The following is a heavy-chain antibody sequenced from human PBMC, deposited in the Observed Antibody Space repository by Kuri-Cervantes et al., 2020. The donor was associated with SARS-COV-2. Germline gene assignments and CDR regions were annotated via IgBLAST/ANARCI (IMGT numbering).Heavy chain of an antibody. V-gene: IGHV3-64*01. Sequence: GGSLRLSCAASGFTFSSYAMHWVRQAPGKGLEYVSTISSNGGSTYYANSVKGRFTISRDNSKNTLYLQMGSLRAEDMAVYYCARMGEPYYMDAWGKGTTVTVSS. CDR2: ISSNGGST. CDR3: ARMGEPYYMDA. J-gene: IGHJ6*03. D-gene: IGHD3-16*01. CDR1: GFTFSSYA.